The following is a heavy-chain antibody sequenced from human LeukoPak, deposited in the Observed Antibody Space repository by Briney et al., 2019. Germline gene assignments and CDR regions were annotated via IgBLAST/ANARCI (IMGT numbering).Heavy chain of an antibody. CDR3: ARAGPSRLWTHFDY. CDR1: GFTFSSYW. J-gene: IGHJ4*02. CDR2: IYSGGST. V-gene: IGHV3-66*01. D-gene: IGHD4/OR15-4a*01. Sequence: GGSLRLSCAASGFTFSSYWMSWVRQAPGKGLEWVSVIYSGGSTYYADSVKGRFTISRDNSKNTLYLQMNSLRAEDTAVYYCARAGPSRLWTHFDYWGQGTLVTVSS.